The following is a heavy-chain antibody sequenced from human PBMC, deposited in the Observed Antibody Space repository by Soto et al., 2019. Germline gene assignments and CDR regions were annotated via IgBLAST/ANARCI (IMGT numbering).Heavy chain of an antibody. CDR1: GGSISSGDYY. V-gene: IGHV4-30-4*01. J-gene: IGHJ5*02. Sequence: SETLSLTCTVSGGSISSGDYYWSWIRQPPGKGLEWIGYIYYSGSTYYNPSLKSRVTISVDTSKNQFSLKLSSVTAADTAVYYCARARGITIFGVAPFDPWGQGTLVTVSS. D-gene: IGHD3-3*01. CDR2: IYYSGST. CDR3: ARARGITIFGVAPFDP.